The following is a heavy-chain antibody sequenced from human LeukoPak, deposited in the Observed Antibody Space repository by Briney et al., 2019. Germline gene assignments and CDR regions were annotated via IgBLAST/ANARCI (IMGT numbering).Heavy chain of an antibody. V-gene: IGHV3-30-3*01. Sequence: GRSLRLSCAASGFTFSSYAMHWVRQAPGKGLEWVAGISYGGSNKYYADSVKGRFTISRDNSKTTQYLQMNRLRAEDTAVYYYARAQVGDGYSYGPDYWGQGTLVTVSS. CDR2: ISYGGSNK. CDR3: ARAQVGDGYSYGPDY. CDR1: GFTFSSYA. D-gene: IGHD5-18*01. J-gene: IGHJ4*02.